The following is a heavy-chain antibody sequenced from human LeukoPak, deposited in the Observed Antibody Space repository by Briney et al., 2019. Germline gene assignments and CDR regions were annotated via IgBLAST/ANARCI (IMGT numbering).Heavy chain of an antibody. D-gene: IGHD3-3*01. J-gene: IGHJ4*02. CDR2: ISADSATT. V-gene: IGHV3-48*04. Sequence: GESLKISCAASGFNFGSYSMTWVRQAPGKGLEWVSVISADSATTFYADSVKGRFTISRDNAKNSLYLQMNSLRAEDTAVYYCARLREIPVFGVVTKSTSYFDYWGQGTLVTVSS. CDR1: GFNFGSYS. CDR3: ARLREIPVFGVVTKSTSYFDY.